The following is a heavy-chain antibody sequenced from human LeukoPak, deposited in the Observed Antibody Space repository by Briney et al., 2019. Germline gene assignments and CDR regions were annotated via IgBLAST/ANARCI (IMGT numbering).Heavy chain of an antibody. D-gene: IGHD1-26*01. CDR1: GGSISSGGYS. CDR2: IYYSGST. CDR3: RGIVGAQTPFDY. J-gene: IGHJ4*02. V-gene: IGHV4-30-2*03. Sequence: KSSETLSLTCAVSGGSISSGGYSWSWIRQPPGKGLEWIGSIYYSGSTYYNPSLKSRVTISVDTSKNQFSLKLSSVTAADTAVYYCRGIVGAQTPFDYWGQGTLVTVSS.